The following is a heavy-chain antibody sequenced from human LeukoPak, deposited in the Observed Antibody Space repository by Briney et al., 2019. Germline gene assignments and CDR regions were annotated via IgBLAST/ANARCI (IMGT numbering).Heavy chain of an antibody. CDR3: ERGVGYCSSTSCYWWFDT. CDR1: GITLSRYW. V-gene: IGHV3-74*01. Sequence: PGWSLKLPFAAFGITLSRYWRDYARQHPGKGLVWVSSINSDGRSTTYADSVKGRFTISRNNAKNTMYLQMNSLRAEDTAVYYCERGVGYCSSTSCYWWFDTWGKGTLVTVSS. J-gene: IGHJ5*02. D-gene: IGHD2-2*01. CDR2: INSDGRST.